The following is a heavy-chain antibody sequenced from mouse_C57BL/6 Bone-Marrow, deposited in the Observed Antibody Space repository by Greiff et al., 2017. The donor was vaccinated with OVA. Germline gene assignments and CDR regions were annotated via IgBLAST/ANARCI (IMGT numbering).Heavy chain of an antibody. CDR1: GYTFTDYY. CDR3: ARADYYGSSYDAMDY. D-gene: IGHD1-1*01. CDR2: IYPGSGNT. J-gene: IGHJ4*01. V-gene: IGHV1-76*01. Sequence: QVQLKESGAELVRPGASVKLSCKASGYTFTDYYINWVKQRPGQGLEWIARIYPGSGNTYYNEKFKGKATLTAEKSSSTAYMQLSSLTSEDSAVYFCARADYYGSSYDAMDYWGQRTSVTVSS.